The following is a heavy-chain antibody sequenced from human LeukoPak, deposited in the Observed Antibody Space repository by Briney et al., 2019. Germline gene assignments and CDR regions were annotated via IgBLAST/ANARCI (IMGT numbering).Heavy chain of an antibody. Sequence: SETLSLTCTVSGGSISSSSYYWGWIRQPPGKGLEWIGSIYYSGSTYYNPSLKSRVTISVDTSKNQFSLKLSSVTAADTAVYYYAREMLGFSALDYWGQGTLVTVSS. D-gene: IGHD3-10*02. V-gene: IGHV4-39*02. CDR2: IYYSGST. CDR1: GGSISSSSYY. J-gene: IGHJ4*02. CDR3: AREMLGFSALDY.